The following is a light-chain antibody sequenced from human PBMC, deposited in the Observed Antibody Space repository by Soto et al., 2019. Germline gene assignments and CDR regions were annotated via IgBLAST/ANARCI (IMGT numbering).Light chain of an antibody. CDR1: SGHSSYI. CDR3: ETWDSNTRV. J-gene: IGLJ3*02. CDR2: LEGSGNY. Sequence: QPVLTQSSSASASLGSSVKLTCTLSSGHSSYIIAWHQQQPGKAPRYLINLEGSGNYNKGSGVPDRFSGSSSGADRYLTISNLQFEDEADYYCETWDSNTRVFGGGTKVTVL. V-gene: IGLV4-60*02.